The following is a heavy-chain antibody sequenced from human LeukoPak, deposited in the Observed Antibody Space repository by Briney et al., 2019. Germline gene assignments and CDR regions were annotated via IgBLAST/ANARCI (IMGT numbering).Heavy chain of an antibody. Sequence: GGSLRLSCAASGLTVSSNYISSVRQAPGKWLEWVSVIYSGGSTYYADSVKGRFTISRDNSKNTLYLQMNSLRAEDTAVYYCAREPPRYSSSSFDYWGQGTLVTVSS. CDR2: IYSGGST. D-gene: IGHD6-6*01. J-gene: IGHJ4*02. CDR3: AREPPRYSSSSFDY. V-gene: IGHV3-66*02. CDR1: GLTVSSNY.